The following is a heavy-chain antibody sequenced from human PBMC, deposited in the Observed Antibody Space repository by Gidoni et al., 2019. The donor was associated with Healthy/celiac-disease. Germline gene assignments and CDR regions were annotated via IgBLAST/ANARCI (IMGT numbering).Heavy chain of an antibody. CDR2: IYYSGST. CDR1: GGSISSGGYY. J-gene: IGHJ5*02. D-gene: IGHD4-17*01. CDR3: AREYYGGHWFDP. Sequence: QVQLQESGPGLVKPSQTLSLTCTVSGGSISSGGYYWCWIRQHPGKGLEWIRYIYYSGSTYYNPSLKSRVTISVDTSKNQFSLKLSSVTAADTAVYYCAREYYGGHWFDPWGQGTLVTVSS. V-gene: IGHV4-31*03.